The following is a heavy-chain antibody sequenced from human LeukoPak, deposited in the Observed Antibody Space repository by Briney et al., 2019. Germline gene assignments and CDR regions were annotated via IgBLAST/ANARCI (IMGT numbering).Heavy chain of an antibody. J-gene: IGHJ4*02. D-gene: IGHD3-3*01. Sequence: SETLSLTCSVLRDSIRSSNYYWGWIRQPPGKGLEWIGSIYYSGSTNYNPSLKSRVTMSVDTSKNQFSLKLSSVTAADTAVYYCARSREWLFPDYWGQGTLVTVSS. CDR2: IYYSGST. CDR1: RDSIRSSNYY. CDR3: ARSREWLFPDY. V-gene: IGHV4-39*07.